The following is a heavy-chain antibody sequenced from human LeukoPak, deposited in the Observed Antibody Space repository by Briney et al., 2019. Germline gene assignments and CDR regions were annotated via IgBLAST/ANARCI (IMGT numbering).Heavy chain of an antibody. J-gene: IGHJ5*02. CDR3: ARDLGDIVVVTAIGAGGFDP. Sequence: SAKVSCKASGGTFSSYAISWVRQAPGQGLEWMGRIIPIFGIANYAQKFQGRVTITADKSTSTAYMELSSLRSEDTAVYYCARDLGDIVVVTAIGAGGFDPWGQGTLVTVSS. CDR2: IIPIFGIA. CDR1: GGTFSSYA. D-gene: IGHD2-21*02. V-gene: IGHV1-69*04.